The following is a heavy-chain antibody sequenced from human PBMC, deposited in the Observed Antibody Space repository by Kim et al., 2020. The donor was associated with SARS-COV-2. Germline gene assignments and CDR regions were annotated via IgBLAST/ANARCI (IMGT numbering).Heavy chain of an antibody. CDR2: NK. J-gene: IGHJ4*02. CDR3: ARAVAAAFDY. D-gene: IGHD6-25*01. Sequence: NKSYVDSGKGRFPISRDNSKNTLYLQMNSLGAEDTAVYYCARAVAAAFDYWGQGTLVTVSS. V-gene: IGHV3-30*01.